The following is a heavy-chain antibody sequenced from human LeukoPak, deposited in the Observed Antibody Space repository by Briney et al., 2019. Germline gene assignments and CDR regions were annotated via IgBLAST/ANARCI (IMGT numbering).Heavy chain of an antibody. CDR3: ARAPGIVGTTPFGNY. V-gene: IGHV4-61*03. J-gene: IGHJ4*02. Sequence: SETLPLTCSVFGGSVSSGSYYWSWIRQSPGTGLEWIGCIYYSGSTNYNPSLRGRVAMSIDTSKNHFSLRLISVTAADTAIYYCARAPGIVGTTPFGNYWGRGTLVTVSS. CDR1: GGSVSSGSYY. D-gene: IGHD1-26*01. CDR2: IYYSGST.